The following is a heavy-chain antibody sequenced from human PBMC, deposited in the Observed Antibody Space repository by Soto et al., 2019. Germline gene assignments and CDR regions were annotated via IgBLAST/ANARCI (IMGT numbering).Heavy chain of an antibody. CDR2: IYWDDDK. V-gene: IGHV2-5*02. D-gene: IGHD3-22*01. J-gene: IGHJ2*01. CDR3: AHKPYYYDSSGYRLDWYFAL. Sequence: QITLKESGPTLVKPTQTLTLTCTFSGFSLSTSGVGVGWIRQPPGKALEWLALIYWDDDKRYSPSLKSRPTITKDTSKHQLLLTMTNMDPVDTATYYCAHKPYYYDSSGYRLDWYFALWGRGTLVTVSS. CDR1: GFSLSTSGVG.